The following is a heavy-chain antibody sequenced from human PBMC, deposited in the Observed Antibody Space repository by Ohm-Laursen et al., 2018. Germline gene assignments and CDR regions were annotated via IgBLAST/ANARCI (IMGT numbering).Heavy chain of an antibody. CDR1: GFTFDDYA. D-gene: IGHD6-19*01. CDR2: ISWNSGSI. J-gene: IGHJ5*02. CDR3: AKADSIAVAGNVPTLFDP. Sequence: SLRLSCSASGFTFDDYAMHWVRQAPGKGLEWVSGISWNSGSIGYADSVKGRFTISRDNAKNSLYLQMNSLRAEDTALYYCAKADSIAVAGNVPTLFDPWGQGTLVTVSS. V-gene: IGHV3-9*01.